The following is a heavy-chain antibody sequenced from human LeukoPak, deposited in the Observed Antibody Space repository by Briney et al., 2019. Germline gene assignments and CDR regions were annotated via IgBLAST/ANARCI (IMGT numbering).Heavy chain of an antibody. CDR1: GFTFRDCG. J-gene: IGHJ5*02. CDR2: ISGSGYTT. CDR3: AKGDSAAWPESWVDH. V-gene: IGHV3-23*01. Sequence: GGSLRLSRAASGFTFRDCGMSWVRQAPGKGLEWVSSISGSGYTTYYADSVKGRFTISRDNSKATLLLHMSSLRVEDTAVYYCAKGDSAAWPESWVDHWGQGTLVTVSS. D-gene: IGHD1-14*01.